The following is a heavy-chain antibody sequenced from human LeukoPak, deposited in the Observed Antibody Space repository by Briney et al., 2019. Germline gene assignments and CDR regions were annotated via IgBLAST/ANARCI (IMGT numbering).Heavy chain of an antibody. V-gene: IGHV3-23*01. CDR1: GFTFSSYA. CDR2: ISGSGGST. CDR3: AKGRGATMVRGYLDY. D-gene: IGHD3-10*01. J-gene: IGHJ4*02. Sequence: PGGSLRLSCAASGFTFSSYAMSWVRQAPGKGLEWVSAISGSGGSTYYADSVKGRFTISRDNSKNTLYLQMNSLRAEDTAVYHCAKGRGATMVRGYLDYWGQGTLVTVSS.